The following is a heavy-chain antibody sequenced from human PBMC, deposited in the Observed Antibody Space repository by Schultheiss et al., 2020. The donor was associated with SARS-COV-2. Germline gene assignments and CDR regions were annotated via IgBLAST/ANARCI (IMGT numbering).Heavy chain of an antibody. J-gene: IGHJ5*02. CDR1: GYTFTGYY. V-gene: IGHV1-18*04. Sequence: ASVKVSCKASGYTFTGYYMHWVRQAPGQGLEWMGWISAYNGNTNYAQKLQGRVTMTTDTSTSTAYMELRSLRSDDTAVYYCASSNQPKVATRGWFDPWGQGTLVTVSS. D-gene: IGHD5-12*01. CDR3: ASSNQPKVATRGWFDP. CDR2: ISAYNGNT.